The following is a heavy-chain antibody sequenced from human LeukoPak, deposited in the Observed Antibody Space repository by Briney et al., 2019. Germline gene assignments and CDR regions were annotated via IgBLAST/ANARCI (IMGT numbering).Heavy chain of an antibody. J-gene: IGHJ4*02. Sequence: ASVKVSCKASGYTLSAYYTHWVRQAPGQRLEWMGRINPDNGATNYAQKFQGRVTMTRDTSINTAYMELSRLRSDDTAVYYCASKYCSGGNCDFPLLDYWGQGALVTVSS. CDR1: GYTLSAYY. CDR3: ASKYCSGGNCDFPLLDY. V-gene: IGHV1-2*06. D-gene: IGHD2-15*01. CDR2: INPDNGAT.